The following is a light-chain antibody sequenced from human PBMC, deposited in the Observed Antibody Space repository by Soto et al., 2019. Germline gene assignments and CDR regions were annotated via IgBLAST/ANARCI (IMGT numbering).Light chain of an antibody. CDR1: QSFRGL. V-gene: IGKV3-11*01. CDR2: DAY. J-gene: IGKJ5*01. Sequence: VLTQSPVTLSLSPGERATLACRASQSFRGLLAWYQQKPGQAPRLLIYDAYNRATGIPPRFSGSGSGTDFTLTISSLESEDSAVYYCQQRHMWPITFGQGTRLEI. CDR3: QQRHMWPIT.